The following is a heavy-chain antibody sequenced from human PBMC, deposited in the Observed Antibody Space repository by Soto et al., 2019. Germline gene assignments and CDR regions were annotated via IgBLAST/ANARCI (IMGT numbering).Heavy chain of an antibody. J-gene: IGHJ3*02. D-gene: IGHD6-13*01. CDR1: GYTFTSYG. CDR3: ASLYSSSWYGDAFDI. V-gene: IGHV1-18*01. CDR2: ISAYNGNT. Sequence: QVQLVQSGAEVKKPGASVKVSCKASGYTFTSYGISWVRQAPGQGLEWMGWISAYNGNTNYAQKFQGRVTMTTDTSTSTAYMEQRSLRSDDTAVYYCASLYSSSWYGDAFDIWGQGTMVTVSS.